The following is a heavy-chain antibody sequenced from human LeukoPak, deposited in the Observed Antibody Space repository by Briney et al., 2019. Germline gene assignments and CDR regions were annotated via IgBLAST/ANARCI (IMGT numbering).Heavy chain of an antibody. Sequence: ASVKVSCKASGYTFTSYDINWVRQATGQGLEWMGWMNPNSGNTGYAQKFQGRVTMTRNTSISTAYMELSSLRSEDTAVYYCARDHLGYCSSTSCSTGGDYWGQGTLVTVSS. CDR1: GYTFTSYD. CDR3: ARDHLGYCSSTSCSTGGDY. V-gene: IGHV1-8*01. D-gene: IGHD2-2*01. CDR2: MNPNSGNT. J-gene: IGHJ4*02.